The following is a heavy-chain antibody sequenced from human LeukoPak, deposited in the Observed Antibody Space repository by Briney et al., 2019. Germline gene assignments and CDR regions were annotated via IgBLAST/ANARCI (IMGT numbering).Heavy chain of an antibody. CDR1: GFTFSSYS. J-gene: IGHJ6*02. CDR2: ISSSSSYI. Sequence: GGSLRLSCAASGFTFSSYSVNWVRQAPGKGLEWVSSISSSSSYIYYADSVKGRFTISRDNAKNSLYLQMNSLRAEDTAVYYCARVNHRYCSGGSCPDYYGMDVWGQGTTVTVSS. CDR3: ARVNHRYCSGGSCPDYYGMDV. V-gene: IGHV3-21*01. D-gene: IGHD2-15*01.